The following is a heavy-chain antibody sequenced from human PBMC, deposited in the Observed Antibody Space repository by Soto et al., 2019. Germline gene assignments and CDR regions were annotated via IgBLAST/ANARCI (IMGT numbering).Heavy chain of an antibody. D-gene: IGHD6-19*01. CDR2: ISWNSGSI. J-gene: IGHJ4*02. CDR3: AKDRRDSSGWLDY. V-gene: IGHV3-9*01. CDR1: GFTFDDDA. Sequence: GGSVRLSFAASGFTFDDDAMHWVRQAPGKGLEWVSGISWNSGSIGYADSVKGRFTISRDNAKNSLYLQMNSLRAEDTALYYCAKDRRDSSGWLDYWGQGTLVTVSS.